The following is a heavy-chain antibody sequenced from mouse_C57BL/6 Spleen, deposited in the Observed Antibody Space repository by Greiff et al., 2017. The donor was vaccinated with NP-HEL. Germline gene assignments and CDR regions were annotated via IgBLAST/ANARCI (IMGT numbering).Heavy chain of an antibody. CDR3: ARCTTGYYFDY. V-gene: IGHV1-4*01. D-gene: IGHD1-1*01. CDR1: GYTFTSYT. Sequence: VQLQQSGAELARPGASVKMSCKASGYTFTSYTMHWVKQRPGQGLEWIGYINPSSGYTKYNQKFKDKATLTADKSSSTAYMQLSSLTSEDSAVYYWARCTTGYYFDYWGQGTTLTVSS. CDR2: INPSSGYT. J-gene: IGHJ2*01.